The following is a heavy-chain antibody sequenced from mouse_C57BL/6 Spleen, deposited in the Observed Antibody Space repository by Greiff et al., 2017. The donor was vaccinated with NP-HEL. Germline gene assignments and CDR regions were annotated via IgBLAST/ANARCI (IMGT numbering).Heavy chain of an antibody. CDR1: GFTFSDYY. CDR3: ARGLDWYFDV. V-gene: IGHV5-16*01. CDR2: INYDGSST. J-gene: IGHJ1*03. D-gene: IGHD3-3*01. Sequence: DVQLVESEGGLVQPGSSMKLSCTASGFTFSDYYMAWVRQVPEKGLEWVANINYDGSSTYYLDSLKSRFIISRDNAKNILYLQMSSLKSEDTATYYCARGLDWYFDVWGTGTTVTVSS.